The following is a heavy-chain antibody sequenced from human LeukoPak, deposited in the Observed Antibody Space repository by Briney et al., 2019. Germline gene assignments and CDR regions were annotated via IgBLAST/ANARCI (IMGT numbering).Heavy chain of an antibody. J-gene: IGHJ3*02. V-gene: IGHV4-61*02. CDR1: GGSISSGSYY. CDR3: ARRPRGSDDAFDI. Sequence: SQTLSLTCTVSGGSISSGSYYWSWIRQPAGKGLEWIGRIYTSGSTSYNPSLKSRVTISVDTSKNQFSLRLSSVTAAVTAVYYCARRPRGSDDAFDIWGQGTMVTVSS. D-gene: IGHD3-10*01. CDR2: IYTSGST.